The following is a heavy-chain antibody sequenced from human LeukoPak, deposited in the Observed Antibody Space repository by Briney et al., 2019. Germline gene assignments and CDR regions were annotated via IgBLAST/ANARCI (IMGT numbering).Heavy chain of an antibody. D-gene: IGHD3-9*01. V-gene: IGHV4-34*01. CDR2: INHSGST. J-gene: IGHJ4*02. Sequence: SETLSLTCAVYGGSFSGYYWSWIRQPPGKGLEWIGEINHSGSTNYNPSLKSRVTISVDTSKNQFSLKLSSVTAADTAVYYCARAPRLRYFDWFDYWGQGTLVTVSS. CDR1: GGSFSGYY. CDR3: ARAPRLRYFDWFDY.